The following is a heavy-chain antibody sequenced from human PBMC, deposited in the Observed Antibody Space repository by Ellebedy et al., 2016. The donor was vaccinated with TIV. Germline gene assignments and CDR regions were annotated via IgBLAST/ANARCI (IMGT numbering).Heavy chain of an antibody. Sequence: SETLSLXXTVSGGSISSGGYYWSWIRQHPGKGLEWIGYIYYSGSTYYNPPLKSRVTISVDTSKNQFSLKLSSVTAADTAVYYCARGGGSYYSSHFDYWGQGTLVTVSS. V-gene: IGHV4-31*03. J-gene: IGHJ4*02. D-gene: IGHD1-26*01. CDR2: IYYSGST. CDR1: GGSISSGGYY. CDR3: ARGGGSYYSSHFDY.